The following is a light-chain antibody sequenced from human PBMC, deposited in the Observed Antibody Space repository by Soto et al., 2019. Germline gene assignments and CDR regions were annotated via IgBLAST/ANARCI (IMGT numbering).Light chain of an antibody. Sequence: EIVMTQSPATLSVSPGERATLSCRASQTISSNLAWYQQKPGQPPRLLIHGASTRATGFPARFSGSGYGTDFTLTISSLQSEDFAVYYCQQYHNWPPQYTFGQGTKLQIK. CDR2: GAS. CDR3: QQYHNWPPQYT. CDR1: QTISSN. V-gene: IGKV3-15*01. J-gene: IGKJ2*01.